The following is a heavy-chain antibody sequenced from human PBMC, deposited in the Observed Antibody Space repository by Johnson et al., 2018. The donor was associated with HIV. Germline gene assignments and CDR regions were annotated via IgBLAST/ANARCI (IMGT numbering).Heavy chain of an antibody. D-gene: IGHD3-3*01. CDR3: ARPVFGVVSSPIDAFGI. CDR2: IIGSTGTT. V-gene: IGHV3-20*04. J-gene: IGHJ3*02. Sequence: VQLVESGGGVVRPGGSLRLSCAASGFTFDDYGMSWVRQAPGKGLEWVSIIGSTGTTFYAASVKGRFNISRDNSKDTVFLQMNSLRAEDTALYYCARPVFGVVSSPIDAFGIWGQGTTVTVSS. CDR1: GFTFDDYG.